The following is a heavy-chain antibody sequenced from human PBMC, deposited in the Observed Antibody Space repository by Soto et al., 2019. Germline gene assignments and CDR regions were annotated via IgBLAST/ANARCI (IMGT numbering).Heavy chain of an antibody. Sequence: QVQLQESGPGLVKPSQTLSLTCTVSGGSISNVGYFWSWIRQPPGQRLEWIGFIYHTGTTYYNSSLRSRVSISIDTSKSQFSLKLNSVTAADTAVYYCARVMAAMQNWLDPWGQGTLVTVSP. CDR1: GGSISNVGYF. V-gene: IGHV4-30-4*01. CDR2: IYHTGTT. CDR3: ARVMAAMQNWLDP. D-gene: IGHD2-2*01. J-gene: IGHJ5*02.